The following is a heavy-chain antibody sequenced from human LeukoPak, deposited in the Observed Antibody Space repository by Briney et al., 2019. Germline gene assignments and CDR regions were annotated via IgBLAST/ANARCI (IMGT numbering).Heavy chain of an antibody. D-gene: IGHD3-10*01. J-gene: IGHJ4*02. CDR2: INPNSGGT. Sequence: ASVKVSCKASGYIFTGYYMHWVRQAPGQGLEWMGWINPNSGGTNYAQKFQGRVTMTRDTSISTAYMELRSLRSDDTAVYYCARDYGSGNLGMDYWGQGTLVTVSS. CDR1: GYIFTGYY. V-gene: IGHV1-2*02. CDR3: ARDYGSGNLGMDY.